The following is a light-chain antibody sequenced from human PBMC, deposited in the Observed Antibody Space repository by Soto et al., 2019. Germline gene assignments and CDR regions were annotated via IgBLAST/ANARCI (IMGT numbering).Light chain of an antibody. CDR2: DVS. J-gene: IGKJ1*01. CDR1: QSVSSNY. CDR3: QQYGRSPT. Sequence: EIVLTQSPGTLSLSPGERATLSCRSSQSVSSNYLAWYQQKPDQAPRLVIYDVSGRATGIPDRFSGSGSGTDFTLTISRLEREDFAVYYCQQYGRSPTFDHGTKVEIK. V-gene: IGKV3-20*01.